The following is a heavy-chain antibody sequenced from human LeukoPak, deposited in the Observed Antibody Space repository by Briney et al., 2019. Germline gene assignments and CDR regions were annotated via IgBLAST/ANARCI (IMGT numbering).Heavy chain of an antibody. Sequence: GETLRLSCAASGFTFSSYGMHWVRQAPGKGLEWVAIISYDGSNKYYADSVKGRFTISRDNSKNTLFLQMNSLRAEDTAVYYCAKDPLTWTYSSNWIDYWGQGTLVTISS. D-gene: IGHD6-13*01. V-gene: IGHV3-30*18. CDR3: AKDPLTWTYSSNWIDY. J-gene: IGHJ4*02. CDR2: ISYDGSNK. CDR1: GFTFSSYG.